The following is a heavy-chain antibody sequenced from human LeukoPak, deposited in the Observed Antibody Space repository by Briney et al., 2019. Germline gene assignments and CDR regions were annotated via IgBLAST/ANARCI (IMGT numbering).Heavy chain of an antibody. J-gene: IGHJ5*02. V-gene: IGHV1-46*01. CDR3: ATLRSPPYYYGSGIYSSVDWFDP. CDR1: GYTFTDYY. D-gene: IGHD3-10*01. CDR2: INPSGGST. Sequence: ASVKVSCKASGYTFTDYYMHRVRQAPGQGLEWMGIINPSGGSTSYAQKFQGRVTMTRDTSTSTVYMELSSLRSEDTAVYYCATLRSPPYYYGSGIYSSVDWFDPWGQGTLVTVSS.